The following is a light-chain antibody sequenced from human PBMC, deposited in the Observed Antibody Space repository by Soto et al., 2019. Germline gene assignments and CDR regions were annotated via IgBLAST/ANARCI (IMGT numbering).Light chain of an antibody. Sequence: EIVWAQSPGTLSLSRGERATLSCRASQSVSNNYLAWYQQKPGQAPRLLIYGASNRATGIPDRFSGSGSGTDFSLTISRLEPEDFAVYHCQQYGSSGTFGQGTKVDIK. CDR3: QQYGSSGT. J-gene: IGKJ1*01. CDR1: QSVSNNY. CDR2: GAS. V-gene: IGKV3-20*01.